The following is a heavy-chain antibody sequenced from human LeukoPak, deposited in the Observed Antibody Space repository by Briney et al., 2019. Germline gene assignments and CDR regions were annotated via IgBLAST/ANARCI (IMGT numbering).Heavy chain of an antibody. CDR3: ARYQFDSSGRFFDY. CDR1: GFTLGSYA. J-gene: IGHJ4*02. Sequence: GGSLRLSCAASGFTLGSYAMTWVRQSPRKGLQWVSTITGGGGNTYYADSVKGRFTVSRDNFKDTLHLQTNSLSAEDTAVYFCARYQFDSSGRFFDYWGQGTLVTVSS. D-gene: IGHD3-22*01. V-gene: IGHV3-23*01. CDR2: ITGGGGNT.